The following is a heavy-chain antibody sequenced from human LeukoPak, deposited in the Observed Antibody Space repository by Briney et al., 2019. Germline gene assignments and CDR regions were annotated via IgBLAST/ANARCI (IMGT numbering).Heavy chain of an antibody. V-gene: IGHV3-30*02. CDR3: AKPVFEYSRHNWFDP. CDR2: IRYDGSNK. Sequence: GGSLRLSCAASGFTFSSYGMHWVRQAPGKGLEWVAFIRYDGSNKYYAGSVKGRFTISRDNSKNTLYLEMNSLRAEDTAVYYCAKPVFEYSRHNWFDPWGQGTLVTVSS. J-gene: IGHJ5*02. D-gene: IGHD6-6*01. CDR1: GFTFSSYG.